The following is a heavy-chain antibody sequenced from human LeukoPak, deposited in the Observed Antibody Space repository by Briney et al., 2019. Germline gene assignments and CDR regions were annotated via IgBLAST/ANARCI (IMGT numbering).Heavy chain of an antibody. CDR3: ARDRIAVGDY. CDR1: GFTFSSYS. Sequence: NTGGSLRLSCAASGFTFSSYSMNWVRQAPGKGLEWVSSISSSSSYIYYADSVKGRFTISRDNAKNSLYLQMNSLRAEDTAVYYCARDRIAVGDYWGQGTLVTVSS. D-gene: IGHD6-19*01. CDR2: ISSSSSYI. V-gene: IGHV3-21*01. J-gene: IGHJ4*02.